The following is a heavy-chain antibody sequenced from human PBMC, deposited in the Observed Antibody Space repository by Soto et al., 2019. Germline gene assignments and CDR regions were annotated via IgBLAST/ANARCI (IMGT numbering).Heavy chain of an antibody. CDR2: IVVGSGNT. V-gene: IGHV1-58*01. CDR1: GFTFTSSA. Sequence: ASVKVSCKASGFTFTSSAVQWVRQARGQRLEWIGWIVVGSGNTNYAQKFQERVTITRDMSTSTAYMELSSLRSEDTAVYYCASCIQLWQPENYYYYGMDVWRQGTTVTVSS. D-gene: IGHD5-18*01. CDR3: ASCIQLWQPENYYYYGMDV. J-gene: IGHJ6*02.